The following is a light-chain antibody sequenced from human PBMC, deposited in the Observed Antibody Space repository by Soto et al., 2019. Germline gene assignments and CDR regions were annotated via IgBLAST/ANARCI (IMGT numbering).Light chain of an antibody. CDR3: QQYNNWPPRT. V-gene: IGKV3-15*01. Sequence: EIVMTQSPATLSVSPGERATLSCRASQSVSSNLAWYQQKPGQAPRLLIYGASTRATGIPARFSGSGSGTEFTLTISSLQSEDFAVYYSQQYNNWPPRTFGQGTKVEIK. CDR1: QSVSSN. CDR2: GAS. J-gene: IGKJ1*01.